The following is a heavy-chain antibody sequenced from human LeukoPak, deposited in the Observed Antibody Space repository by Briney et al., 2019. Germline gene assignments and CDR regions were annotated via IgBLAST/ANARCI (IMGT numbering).Heavy chain of an antibody. J-gene: IGHJ4*02. V-gene: IGHV3-53*01. CDR2: IYSGGAT. CDR3: ARDLYSSGWFDY. D-gene: IGHD6-19*01. Sequence: PGGSLRLSCAASGFTVSSNYMSWVRRAPGKGLEWVSIIYSGGATYYADSVKGRFTISRDNSNNTLYLQMSSLRAEDTAVYYCARDLYSSGWFDYWGQGTLVTVSS. CDR1: GFTVSSNY.